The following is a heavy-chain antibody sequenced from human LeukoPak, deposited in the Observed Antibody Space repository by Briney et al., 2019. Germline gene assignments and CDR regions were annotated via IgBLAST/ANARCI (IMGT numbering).Heavy chain of an antibody. J-gene: IGHJ6*03. V-gene: IGHV1-2*02. CDR3: ARGLSGPYYYYYYMDV. CDR2: INPNNGGT. CDR1: GYTFTGYY. Sequence: ASVKVSCKASGYTFTGYYMHWVRQAPGQGLEWMGWINPNNGGTNYAQKFQGRVTMTRDTSISTAYMELSRLRSDDTAVYYCARGLSGPYYYYYYMDVWGKGTTVTVSS. D-gene: IGHD2-15*01.